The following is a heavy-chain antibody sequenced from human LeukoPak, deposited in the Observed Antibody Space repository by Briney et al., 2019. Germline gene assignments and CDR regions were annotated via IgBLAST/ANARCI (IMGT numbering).Heavy chain of an antibody. D-gene: IGHD1-26*01. CDR1: GFTFSSYW. J-gene: IGHJ4*02. V-gene: IGHV3-7*01. Sequence: GGSLRLSCAASGFTFSSYWMSWVRQAPGKGLEWVANIKQDGSEKYYVDSVKGRFTISRDNAKNSVYLQMNSLRAEDTAMYYCASDKDVGPSLFDWWGQGILVTVSS. CDR3: ASDKDVGPSLFDW. CDR2: IKQDGSEK.